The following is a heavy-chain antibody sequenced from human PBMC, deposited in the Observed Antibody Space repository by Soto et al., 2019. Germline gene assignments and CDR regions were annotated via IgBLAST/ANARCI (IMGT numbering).Heavy chain of an antibody. CDR2: ISSSGSTI. J-gene: IGHJ4*02. V-gene: IGHV3-11*01. Sequence: GGSLRLSCVASGFTFSDYYMSWIRQAPGKGLEWVSYISSSGSTIYYADSVKGRFTISRDNAKNSLYLQMNSLRAEDTAVYYCARSGYSSSWDTDFDYWGQGTLVTVSS. D-gene: IGHD6-13*01. CDR3: ARSGYSSSWDTDFDY. CDR1: GFTFSDYY.